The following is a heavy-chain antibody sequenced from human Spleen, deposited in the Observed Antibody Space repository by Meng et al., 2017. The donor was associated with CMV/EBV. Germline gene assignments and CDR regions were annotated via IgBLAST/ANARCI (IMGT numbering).Heavy chain of an antibody. CDR2: IYYSGST. Sequence: SETLSLTCTVSGGSISSAGYYWSWIRQHPEKGLEWIGYIYYSGSTYYNPSLKSRVTISIDTSKNQFSLKLTSVTAADTAVYYCAGERGSNYAFDYWGQGTLVTVSS. CDR3: AGERGSNYAFDY. CDR1: GGSISSAGYY. J-gene: IGHJ4*02. D-gene: IGHD4-11*01. V-gene: IGHV4-31*03.